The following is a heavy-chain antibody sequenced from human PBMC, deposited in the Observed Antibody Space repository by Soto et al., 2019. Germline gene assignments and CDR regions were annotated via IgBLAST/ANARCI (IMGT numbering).Heavy chain of an antibody. J-gene: IGHJ3*02. CDR2: IYHSGST. CDR1: GYSISSGYY. Sequence: SETLSLTCTVSGYSISSGYYWGWIRQPPGKGLEWIGSIYHSGSTYYNPSLKSRVTISVDTSKNQFSLKLSSVTAADTAVYYCARIGLDFWSGYYDAFDIWGQGTMVTVSS. CDR3: ARIGLDFWSGYYDAFDI. V-gene: IGHV4-38-2*02. D-gene: IGHD3-3*01.